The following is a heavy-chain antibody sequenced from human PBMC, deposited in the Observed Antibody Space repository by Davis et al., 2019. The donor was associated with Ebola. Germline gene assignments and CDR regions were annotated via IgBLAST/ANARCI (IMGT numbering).Heavy chain of an antibody. V-gene: IGHV1-69*04. Sequence: SVKVSCKAPGGTFSNYAISWVRQASGQGLEWMGRTIPLVNVTNYAQKFQGRVKITAEKSTTTVYMELSSLRSEDTGVYYCAREGYKSVLWRSYLDHWGRGTLVTVSS. CDR1: GGTFSNYA. D-gene: IGHD2-21*01. CDR2: TIPLVNVT. CDR3: AREGYKSVLWRSYLDH. J-gene: IGHJ4*02.